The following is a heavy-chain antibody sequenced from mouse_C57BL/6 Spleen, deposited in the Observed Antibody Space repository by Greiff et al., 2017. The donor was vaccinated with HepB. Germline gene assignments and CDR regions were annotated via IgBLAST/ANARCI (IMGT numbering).Heavy chain of an antibody. D-gene: IGHD2-3*01. V-gene: IGHV1-59*01. CDR2: IDPSDSYT. Sequence: QVQLQQPGAELVRPGTSVKLSCKASGYTFTSYWMHWVKQRPGQGLEWIGVIDPSDSYTNYNQKFKGKATLTVDTSSSTAYMQLSSLTSEDSAVYYCARGYDDYAMDYWGQGTSVTVSS. CDR1: GYTFTSYW. CDR3: ARGYDDYAMDY. J-gene: IGHJ4*01.